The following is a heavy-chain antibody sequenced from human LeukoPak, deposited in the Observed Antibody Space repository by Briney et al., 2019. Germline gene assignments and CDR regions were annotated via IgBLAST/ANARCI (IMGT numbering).Heavy chain of an antibody. CDR2: ISAYNGNT. Sequence: ASVKVSCKASGYTFTSYGISWLRQAPGQGLEWMGWISAYNGNTNYAQKLQGRVTMTTDTSTSTAYMELRSLRFDDTAVYYCARARGGYCSSTSCYYFDYWGQGTLVTVSS. J-gene: IGHJ4*02. V-gene: IGHV1-18*01. CDR1: GYTFTSYG. D-gene: IGHD2-2*01. CDR3: ARARGGYCSSTSCYYFDY.